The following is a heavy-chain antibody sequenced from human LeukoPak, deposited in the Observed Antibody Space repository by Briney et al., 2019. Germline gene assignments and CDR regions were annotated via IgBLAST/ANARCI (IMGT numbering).Heavy chain of an antibody. CDR2: IYYSGST. CDR1: GGSISSYY. D-gene: IGHD6-19*01. J-gene: IGHJ6*02. V-gene: IGHV4-59*01. Sequence: SETLSLTCTVSGGSISSYYWSWIRQPPGKGLEWIGYIYYSGSTNYNPSLKSRVTISVDTSKNQFSLKLSSVTAAGTAVYYCARQGEWLNYYYGMDVWGQGTTVTVSS. CDR3: ARQGEWLNYYYGMDV.